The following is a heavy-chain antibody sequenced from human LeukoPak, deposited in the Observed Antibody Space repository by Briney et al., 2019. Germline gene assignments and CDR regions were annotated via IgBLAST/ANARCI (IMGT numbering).Heavy chain of an antibody. CDR2: IFHSGST. D-gene: IGHD3-22*01. V-gene: IGHV4-59*01. Sequence: PSETLSLTCTVSGGSMSSYFWSWLRQSPGKGLEWIGYIFHSGSTNYNLSLKSRVTISVDTSKNQVSLNLSSVTAADTAVYYCARTLGGRSGYYWWGQGTLVTVSS. J-gene: IGHJ4*02. CDR1: GGSMSSYF. CDR3: ARTLGGRSGYYW.